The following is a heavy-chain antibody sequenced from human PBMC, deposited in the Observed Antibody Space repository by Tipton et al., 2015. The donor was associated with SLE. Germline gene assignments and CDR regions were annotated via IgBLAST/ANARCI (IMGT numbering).Heavy chain of an antibody. V-gene: IGHV4-4*02. Sequence: SLRLSCAVSGGSISSGNWWIWVRQPPGKGLEWIGEIYHSGSTNYNPSLKSRVTISVDKSKNHFSLNLSSVTAADTAVYYCASDFSSGWPYYYYYYGMDVWGQGTTVTVSS. CDR3: ASDFSSGWPYYYYYYGMDV. CDR1: GGSISSGNW. J-gene: IGHJ6*02. D-gene: IGHD6-19*01. CDR2: IYHSGST.